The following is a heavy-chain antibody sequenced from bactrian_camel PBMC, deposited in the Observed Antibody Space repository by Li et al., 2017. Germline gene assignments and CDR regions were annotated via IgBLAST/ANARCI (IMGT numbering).Heavy chain of an antibody. Sequence: HVQLVESGGGLVQPGGSLRLSCRASGSTYTYSSSTKCLAWFRQAPGKEREGVANIDFQGRTSYADPVKGRFTISRDNAKNTLYLQLNSLKREDTAVYYCVRDVDSTDGIPDFGYWGRGTQVTVS. CDR1: GSTYTYSSSTKC. CDR2: IDFQGRT. CDR3: VRDVDSTDGIPDFGY. V-gene: IGHV3S53*01. J-gene: IGHJ6*01.